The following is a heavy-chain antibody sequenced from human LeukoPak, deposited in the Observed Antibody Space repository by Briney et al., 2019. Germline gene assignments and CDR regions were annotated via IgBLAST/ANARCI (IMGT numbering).Heavy chain of an antibody. V-gene: IGHV5-51*01. D-gene: IGHD3-22*01. Sequence: PGESLKISCKASGYTFTNDWIGWVRQMPGKGLEWMGIIYPGIYPSDSHPRYSPSFQGQVTISADKSISTAYLQWSSLKASDTAIYYCVRGYYYFDYWGQGTLVTVSS. J-gene: IGHJ4*02. CDR1: GYTFTNDW. CDR3: VRGYYYFDY. CDR2: IYPGIYPSDSHP.